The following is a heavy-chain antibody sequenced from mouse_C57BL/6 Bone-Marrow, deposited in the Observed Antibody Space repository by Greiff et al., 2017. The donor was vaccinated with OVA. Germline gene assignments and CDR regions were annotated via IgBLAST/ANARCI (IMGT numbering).Heavy chain of an antibody. D-gene: IGHD2-4*01. Sequence: QVKLQQPGGDFVMPGDSVKLSCKASGSTFTSYGMHWVNQRPGQGLEWIGEIDPSVSYTNYNQKFKGKSTLTVDKSASTAYMQLSSLTSEDSAVYYCARDRYDYGFAYWGQGTLVTVSA. CDR1: GSTFTSYG. CDR3: ARDRYDYGFAY. V-gene: IGHV1-69*01. CDR2: IDPSVSYT. J-gene: IGHJ3*01.